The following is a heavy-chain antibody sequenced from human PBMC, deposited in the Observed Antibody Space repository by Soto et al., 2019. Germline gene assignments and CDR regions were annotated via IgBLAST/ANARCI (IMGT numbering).Heavy chain of an antibody. CDR1: GGTFSSYT. J-gene: IGHJ4*02. V-gene: IGHV1-69*02. CDR3: ARGCSGGSCYLDY. CDR2: IIPILGIA. D-gene: IGHD2-15*01. Sequence: QVQLVQSGAEVKKPGSSVKVSCKASGGTFSSYTISWVRQAPGQGLEWMGRIIPILGIANYAQKFQGRVTITADKSTSTAYMELSSLRYEDTAVYYCARGCSGGSCYLDYWGQGTLVTVSS.